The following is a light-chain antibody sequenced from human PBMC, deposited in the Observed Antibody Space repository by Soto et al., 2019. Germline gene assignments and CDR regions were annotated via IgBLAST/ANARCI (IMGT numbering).Light chain of an antibody. Sequence: QSVLTQPPSASGTPGQRVPISCSGSSSNIGSNTVNWYQQLPGTAPKLLIYSNDQRPSGVPDRFSGSKSGTSASLAISGLQSEDESDYYCAAWDDSLFVVFGGGTKLTVL. J-gene: IGLJ2*01. V-gene: IGLV1-44*01. CDR2: SND. CDR1: SSNIGSNT. CDR3: AAWDDSLFVV.